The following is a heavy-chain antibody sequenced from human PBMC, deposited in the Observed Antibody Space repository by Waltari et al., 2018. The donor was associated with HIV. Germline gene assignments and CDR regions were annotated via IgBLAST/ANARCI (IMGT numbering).Heavy chain of an antibody. Sequence: QVQLVQSAAAVKKTGSSVKVSCKSSGGNFNNYAITWVRQAPGQGLEWMGGIIPVFGTTNYAQKFQGRLTIIADESTSTGYMELSSLRSEDTAVYYCARMATVVDWYFDLWGRGTLVTFSS. CDR3: ARMATVVDWYFDL. CDR1: GGNFNNYA. CDR2: IIPVFGTT. V-gene: IGHV1-69*01. J-gene: IGHJ2*01. D-gene: IGHD2-15*01.